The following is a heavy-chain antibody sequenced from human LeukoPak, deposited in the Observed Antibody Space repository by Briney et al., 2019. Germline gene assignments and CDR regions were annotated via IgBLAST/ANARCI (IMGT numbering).Heavy chain of an antibody. D-gene: IGHD3-16*01. J-gene: IGHJ4*02. V-gene: IGHV4-39*01. Sequence: SETLSLTCTVSGDSINSSFYFWGWIRQPPGKGLEWIGNIYYSGSSNYNPSLKSRVTISVDTSKDQFSLKLTSVTAADTAVYYCASQGGDALGDYWGQGTLVTVSS. CDR2: IYYSGSS. CDR1: GDSINSSFYF. CDR3: ASQGGDALGDY.